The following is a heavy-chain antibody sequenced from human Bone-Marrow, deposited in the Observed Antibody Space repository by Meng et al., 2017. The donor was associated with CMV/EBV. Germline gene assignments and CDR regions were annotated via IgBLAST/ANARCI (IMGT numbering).Heavy chain of an antibody. CDR3: GRSYWNAFDL. V-gene: IGHV3-7*01. J-gene: IGHJ3*01. D-gene: IGHD1-26*01. CDR2: INEDGSKQ. CDR1: GFTFSRYW. Sequence: GESLKISCAASGFTFSRYWMSWVRQAPGKGLEWVANINEDGSKQYYVDSVKGRFTISRDNAKNSLYLQMNSLRAEDTAVYYCGRSYWNAFDLWGQGTMVTVSS.